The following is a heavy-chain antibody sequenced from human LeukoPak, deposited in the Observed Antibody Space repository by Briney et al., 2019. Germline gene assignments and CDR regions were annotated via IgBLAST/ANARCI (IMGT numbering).Heavy chain of an antibody. Sequence: PGGSLRLSCAASGFTFSSYAMSWVRQAPGKGLEWVSAISGSGGSTYYADSVKGRFTISRDNSKNTLYLQMNSLRAEDTAVYYCAKVGYCSGGSCYSGFDYWGQGTLVTVSS. J-gene: IGHJ4*02. V-gene: IGHV3-23*01. D-gene: IGHD2-15*01. CDR3: AKVGYCSGGSCYSGFDY. CDR1: GFTFSSYA. CDR2: ISGSGGST.